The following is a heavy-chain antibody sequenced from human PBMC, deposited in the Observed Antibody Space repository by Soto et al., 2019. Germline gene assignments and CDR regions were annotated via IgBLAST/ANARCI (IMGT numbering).Heavy chain of an antibody. D-gene: IGHD3-10*01. CDR1: GFTFSTYW. CDR2: INYDGSST. V-gene: IGHV3-74*01. CDR3: TRGPRPTSVGTGAY. J-gene: IGHJ4*02. Sequence: QAGGSLRLCCAASGFTFSTYWMHWVRQAPGKGLVWVSRINYDGSSTDYADSVKGRFTISRDNAKNTLYLQMNTLTAEDTAVYYCTRGPRPTSVGTGAYWGQGTLVTVSS.